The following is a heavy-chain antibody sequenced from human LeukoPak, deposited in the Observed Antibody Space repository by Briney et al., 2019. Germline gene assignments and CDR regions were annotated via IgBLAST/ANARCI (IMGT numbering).Heavy chain of an antibody. CDR2: ISSSGSSK. D-gene: IGHD3-10*01. CDR1: GFTFSDYY. J-gene: IGHJ4*02. V-gene: IGHV3-11*04. Sequence: GGSLRLSCAASGFTFSDYYMTWIRQAPGRGLEWVSHISSSGSSKYYADSVKGRFTISRDNAKNSLYLQMSSLRAEDTAVYYCARAPRSYRFDYWGQGTLVTVSS. CDR3: ARAPRSYRFDY.